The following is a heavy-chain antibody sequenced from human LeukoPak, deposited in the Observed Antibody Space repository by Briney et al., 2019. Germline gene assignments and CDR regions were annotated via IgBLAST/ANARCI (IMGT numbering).Heavy chain of an antibody. J-gene: IGHJ6*03. CDR3: AKDIRYCSSTSCSYYYYYMDV. V-gene: IGHV3-23*01. D-gene: IGHD2-2*01. CDR2: ISGSGGST. Sequence: PGGSLRLSCAASGFTFSSYAMSWVRQAPGKGLEWVSAISGSGGSTYYADSVKGRFTISRDNSKNTLYLQMNSLRAEDTAVYYCAKDIRYCSSTSCSYYYYYMDVWGKGTTVTVSS. CDR1: GFTFSSYA.